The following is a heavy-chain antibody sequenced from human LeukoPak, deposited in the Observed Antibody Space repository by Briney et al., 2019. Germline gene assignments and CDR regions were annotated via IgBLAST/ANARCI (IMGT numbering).Heavy chain of an antibody. CDR1: GFTFSSYS. CDR3: ARDLLVEGTDYFDY. V-gene: IGHV3-21*01. Sequence: PGGSLRLSCAASGFTFSSYSMNWVRQAPGKGLEWVSSISSSSSYIYYADSVKGRFTISRDNAKNSLYLQMNSLRAEDTAVYYCARDLLVEGTDYFDYWGQGTLVTVSS. J-gene: IGHJ4*02. CDR2: ISSSSSYI. D-gene: IGHD1-14*01.